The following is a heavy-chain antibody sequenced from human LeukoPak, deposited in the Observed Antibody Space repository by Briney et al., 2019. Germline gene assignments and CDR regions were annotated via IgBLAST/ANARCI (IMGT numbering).Heavy chain of an antibody. J-gene: IGHJ6*03. CDR3: AKDGGPIWFGKLAHYYYMDV. Sequence: GGSLRLSCAASGFTFSSYGMHWVRQAPGKGLEWVAFIRYDGSNKYYADSVKGRFTISRDNSKNTLYLQMNSLRAEDTAVYYCAKDGGPIWFGKLAHYYYMDVWGKGTTVTISS. V-gene: IGHV3-30*02. D-gene: IGHD3-10*01. CDR2: IRYDGSNK. CDR1: GFTFSSYG.